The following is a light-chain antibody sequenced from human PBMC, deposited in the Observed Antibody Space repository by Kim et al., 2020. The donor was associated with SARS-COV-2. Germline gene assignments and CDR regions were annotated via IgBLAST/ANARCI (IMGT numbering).Light chain of an antibody. CDR1: TSDIGNSNY. Sequence: QSITIPCTGSTSDIGNSNYVSCYQQHPGKAPKLIIYDLTYRPSGVSSRFSASKSGNTASLTISGLQADDEADYYCSSYTSSSTLGVFGGGTQLTVL. J-gene: IGLJ3*02. CDR3: SSYTSSSTLGV. CDR2: DLT. V-gene: IGLV2-14*03.